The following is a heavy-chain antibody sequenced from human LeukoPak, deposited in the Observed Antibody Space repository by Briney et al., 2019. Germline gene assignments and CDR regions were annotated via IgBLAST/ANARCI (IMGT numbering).Heavy chain of an antibody. Sequence: PGGSLRLSCAASGFTFRSYWMHWVRQAPGKGLVWVSRIKSDGSSTIYADSVKGRFTISRDNAKNTLYLQMNSLGAEDTAVYYCTRTYYYDSIDYFDYWGQGALVTVSS. CDR3: TRTYYYDSIDYFDY. J-gene: IGHJ4*02. V-gene: IGHV3-74*01. CDR2: IKSDGSST. D-gene: IGHD3-22*01. CDR1: GFTFRSYW.